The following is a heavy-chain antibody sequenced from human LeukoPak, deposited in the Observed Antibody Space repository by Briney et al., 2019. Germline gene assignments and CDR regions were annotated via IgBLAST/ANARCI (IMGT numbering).Heavy chain of an antibody. CDR1: GYTFTGYY. CDR2: INPNSGGT. J-gene: IGHJ4*02. CDR3: ARAEGPGVVVIATNY. D-gene: IGHD2-21*01. V-gene: IGHV1-2*02. Sequence: GASVKVSCKASGYTFTGYYMHWVRQAPGQGLEWMGWINPNSGGTNYAQKFQGRVTMTRDTSITTAYMELRRLRSDDTAVYYCARAEGPGVVVIATNYWGQGTLVTVSS.